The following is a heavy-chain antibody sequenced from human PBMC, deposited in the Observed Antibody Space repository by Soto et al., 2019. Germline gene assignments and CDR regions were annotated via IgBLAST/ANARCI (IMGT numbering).Heavy chain of an antibody. V-gene: IGHV1-46*03. CDR3: ARAAAGGYQLLNSGYPDY. D-gene: IGHD2-2*01. J-gene: IGHJ4*02. CDR1: GYTFTSYY. CDR2: INPSGGST. Sequence: ASVKVSCKASGYTFTSYYMHWVRQAPGQGLEWMGIINPSGGSTSYAQKFQGRVTMTRDTSTSTVYMELSSLRSEDTAVYYCARAAAGGYQLLNSGYPDYWAQRTPVTVSS.